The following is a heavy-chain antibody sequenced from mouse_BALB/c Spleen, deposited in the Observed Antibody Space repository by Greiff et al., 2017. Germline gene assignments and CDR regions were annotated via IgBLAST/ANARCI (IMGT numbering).Heavy chain of an antibody. Sequence: DVKLVESGGGLVKPGGSLKLSCAASGFTFSSYAMSWVRQSPEKRLEWVAEISSGGSYTYYPDTVTGRFTISRDNAKNTLYLEMSSLRSEDTAMYYCARENDGYFDVWGAGTTVTVSS. D-gene: IGHD2-12*01. J-gene: IGHJ1*01. CDR2: ISSGGSYT. V-gene: IGHV5-9-4*01. CDR3: ARENDGYFDV. CDR1: GFTFSSYA.